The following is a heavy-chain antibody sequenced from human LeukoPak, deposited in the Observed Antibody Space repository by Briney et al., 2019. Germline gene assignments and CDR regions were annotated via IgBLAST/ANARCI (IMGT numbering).Heavy chain of an antibody. CDR1: GFTFSNVW. V-gene: IGHV3-15*01. Sequence: GGPLRLSCAASGFTFSNVWMNWVRRAPGKGLEWFVRIKSKTDGGTADYAAPVKGTFTISRDDSENTLYLKMHSLKTEDTALYYCTARKFESWGQGTPVTVPS. J-gene: IGHJ5*01. CDR3: TARKFES. CDR2: IKSKTDGGTA.